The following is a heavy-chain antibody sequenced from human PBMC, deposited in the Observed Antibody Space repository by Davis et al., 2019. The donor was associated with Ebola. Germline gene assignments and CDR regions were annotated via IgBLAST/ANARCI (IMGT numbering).Heavy chain of an antibody. CDR1: GDSVSSNSAA. Sequence: HSQTLSLTCAISGDSVSSNSAAWNWIRQSPSRGLEWLGRTYYRSKWYNDYAVSVKSRITINPDTSKNQFSLQLNSVTPEDTAVYYCARAQAEAAAGGYYYYGMDVWGQGTTVTVSS. CDR3: ARAQAEAAAGGYYYYGMDV. J-gene: IGHJ6*02. D-gene: IGHD6-13*01. V-gene: IGHV6-1*01. CDR2: TYYRSKWYN.